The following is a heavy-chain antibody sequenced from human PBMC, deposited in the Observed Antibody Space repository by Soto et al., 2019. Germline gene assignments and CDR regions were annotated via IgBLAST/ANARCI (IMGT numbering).Heavy chain of an antibody. J-gene: IGHJ5*02. CDR1: GGSFSGYY. D-gene: IGHD3-3*01. CDR2: INHSGST. CDR3: ARGQSGITTFGVVMMPWFDP. Sequence: SETMSLTCAVYGGSFSGYYWSWIRQPPGKGLEWIGEINHSGSTNYNPSLKSRVTISVDTSKNQFSLKLSSVTAADTAVYYWARGQSGITTFGVVMMPWFDPRCQGTLVT. V-gene: IGHV4-34*01.